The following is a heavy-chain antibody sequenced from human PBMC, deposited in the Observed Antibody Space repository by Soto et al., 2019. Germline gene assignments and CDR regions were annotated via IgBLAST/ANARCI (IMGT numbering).Heavy chain of an antibody. CDR3: ARGPPGITMVRADLDY. V-gene: IGHV1-69*01. CDR1: GGTFSSYA. J-gene: IGHJ4*02. CDR2: IIPIFGTA. D-gene: IGHD3-10*01. Sequence: QVQPVQSGAEVKKPGSSVKVSCKASGGTFSSYAISWVRQAPGQGLEWMGGIIPIFGTANYAQKVQGRVTITADESTSTAYMELRSLRSEDTAVYYCARGPPGITMVRADLDYWGQGTLVTVSS.